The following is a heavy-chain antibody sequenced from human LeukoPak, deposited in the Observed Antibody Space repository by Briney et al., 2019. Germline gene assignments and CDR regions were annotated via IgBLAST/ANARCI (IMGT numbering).Heavy chain of an antibody. CDR1: GGTFTSDA. CDR3: ARGCGGDCKGAFDI. CDR2: IIPIFGIA. J-gene: IGHJ3*02. Sequence: SVKVSCKASGGTFTSDAISWVRQAPGQGLEWMGRIIPIFGIANYAQQFQGRVTITADKSTSTAYMELSSLRSEDTAVYYCARGCGGDCKGAFDIWGQGTMVTVSS. V-gene: IGHV1-69*04. D-gene: IGHD2-21*02.